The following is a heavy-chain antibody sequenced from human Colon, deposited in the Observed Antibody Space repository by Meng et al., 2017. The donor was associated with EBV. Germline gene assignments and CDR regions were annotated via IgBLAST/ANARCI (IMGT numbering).Heavy chain of an antibody. CDR2: IYHSGST. CDR1: GRSNSRSHSY. Sequence: LQEPRPGLVTPSETRSLTSTVSGRSNSRSHSYWGWVRQPPGKGLQWIGTIYHSGSTSYNPSLQSRVPMFVDTSKNQFSLMLTSVTATDTAVYYCARRRGGSGRDCWGQGTLVTVSS. D-gene: IGHD3-10*01. V-gene: IGHV4-39*01. CDR3: ARRRGGSGRDC. J-gene: IGHJ4*02.